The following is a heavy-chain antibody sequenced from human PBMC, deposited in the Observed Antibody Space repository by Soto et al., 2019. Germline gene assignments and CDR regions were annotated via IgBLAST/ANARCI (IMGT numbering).Heavy chain of an antibody. CDR3: ARTLWFGDGMDV. D-gene: IGHD3-10*01. J-gene: IGHJ6*02. V-gene: IGHV4-59*01. Sequence: PSETLSLTCTVSGGSISSYYWSWIRQPPGKGLEWIGYIYYSGSTNYNPSLKSRVAISVDTSKNQLSLKLSSVTAADTAVYYCARTLWFGDGMDVWGQGTTVTVSS. CDR2: IYYSGST. CDR1: GGSISSYY.